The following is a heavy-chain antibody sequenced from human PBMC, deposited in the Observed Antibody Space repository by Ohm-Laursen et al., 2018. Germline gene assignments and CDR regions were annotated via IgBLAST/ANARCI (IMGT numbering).Heavy chain of an antibody. CDR3: AKDRATVTNYYYYGMDV. CDR2: MSYDGSNK. V-gene: IGHV3-30*18. Sequence: SLRLSCAASGFTFSTYAMHWVRQAPGKGLEWVAVMSYDGSNKYYADSVKGRFTISRDNSKNTLYPQMNSLRAEDTAVYYCAKDRATVTNYYYYGMDVWGQGTTVTVSS. CDR1: GFTFSTYA. D-gene: IGHD4-17*01. J-gene: IGHJ6*02.